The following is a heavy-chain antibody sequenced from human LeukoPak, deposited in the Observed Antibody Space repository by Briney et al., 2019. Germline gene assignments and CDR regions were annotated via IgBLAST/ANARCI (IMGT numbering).Heavy chain of an antibody. J-gene: IGHJ3*02. CDR2: ISAYNGNT. V-gene: IGHV1-18*01. Sequence: ASVKVPCKASGYTFTSYGISWVRQAPGQGLEWMGWISAYNGNTNYAQKLQGRVTMTTDTSTSTAYMELRSLRSDDTAVYYCASNFYDILTGARYDAFDIWGQGTMVTVSS. CDR1: GYTFTSYG. D-gene: IGHD3-9*01. CDR3: ASNFYDILTGARYDAFDI.